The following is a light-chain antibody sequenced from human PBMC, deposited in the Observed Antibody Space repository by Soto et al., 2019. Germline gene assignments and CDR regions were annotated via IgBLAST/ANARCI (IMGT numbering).Light chain of an antibody. CDR2: GAS. Sequence: PGERVTLSCRASQSVSISYVTWYQQKPGQAPRLLIYGASTRATSIPARFSGSGSGTDFTLTISSLQPEDFAVYYCQQDYNLPITFGQGTRLEIK. CDR3: QQDYNLPIT. CDR1: QSVSISY. J-gene: IGKJ5*01. V-gene: IGKV3D-7*01.